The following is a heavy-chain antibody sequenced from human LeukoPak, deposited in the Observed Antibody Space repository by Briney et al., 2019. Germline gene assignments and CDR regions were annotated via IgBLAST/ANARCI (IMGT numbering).Heavy chain of an antibody. CDR3: VTYYYGSSAPKRNY. V-gene: IGHV4-34*01. CDR1: GGSFSDYF. Sequence: SETLSLTCAVYGGSFSDYFWSWIRQPPGKGLAWLGEISHSGSTTYNPSLRSRVTISGDTSKKQFSLKLSSVTAADTAVYYCVTYYYGSSAPKRNYWGQGILVTVSS. CDR2: ISHSGST. D-gene: IGHD3-22*01. J-gene: IGHJ4*02.